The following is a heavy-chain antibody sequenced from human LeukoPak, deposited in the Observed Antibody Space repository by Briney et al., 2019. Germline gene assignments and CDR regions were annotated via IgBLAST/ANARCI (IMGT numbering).Heavy chain of an antibody. Sequence: GGSLRLSCAASGFTFSSYSMNWVRQAPGKGLEWVSSISSSSSYIYYADSVEGRFTISRDNAKNSLYLQMNSLRAEDTAVYYCTTDLIKTDIVATVRNWGQGTLVTVSS. V-gene: IGHV3-21*01. D-gene: IGHD5-12*01. CDR3: TTDLIKTDIVATVRN. J-gene: IGHJ4*02. CDR2: ISSSSSYI. CDR1: GFTFSSYS.